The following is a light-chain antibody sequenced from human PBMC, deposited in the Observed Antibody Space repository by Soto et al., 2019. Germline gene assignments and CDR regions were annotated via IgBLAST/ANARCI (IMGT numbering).Light chain of an antibody. Sequence: DIQMTQAPSSLSASVGDRVTITCRASQSIATYLNWYQQKPGKAPNLLIFATSSLQSGVPSRFSGSGSGTDFTLPISSLQPEDVATYYCQQSYSLPVTFGGGTKVEIK. V-gene: IGKV1-39*01. CDR1: QSIATY. CDR3: QQSYSLPVT. CDR2: ATS. J-gene: IGKJ4*01.